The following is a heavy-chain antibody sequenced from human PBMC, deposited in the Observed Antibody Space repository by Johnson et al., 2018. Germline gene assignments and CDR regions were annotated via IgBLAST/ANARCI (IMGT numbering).Heavy chain of an antibody. V-gene: IGHV3-30*18. CDR2: ISYDGSNK. CDR1: GFTFRTYG. J-gene: IGHJ4*02. Sequence: QVRLVESGGGLVQPGRSLRLSCAVSGFTFRTYGMHWVRQAPGKGLEWVAVISYDGSNKYFADSVQGRFTISRDNSNNTRYQQLNSRRVGATAVYYCAKDSNALAWFGEFIYLDSWGQGTLVTVSS. D-gene: IGHD3-10*01. CDR3: AKDSNALAWFGEFIYLDS.